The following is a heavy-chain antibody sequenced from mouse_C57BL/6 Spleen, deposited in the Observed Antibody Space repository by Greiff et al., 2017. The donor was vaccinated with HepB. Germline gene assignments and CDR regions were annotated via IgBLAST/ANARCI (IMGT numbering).Heavy chain of an antibody. Sequence: VQLQQSGAELVRPGASVTLSCKASGYTFTDYEMHWVKQTPVHGLEWIGAIDPETGGTAYNQKFKGKAILTADKSSSTAYMELRSLTSEDSAVYYCTSGWPPYYFDYWGQGTTLTVSS. CDR1: GYTFTDYE. V-gene: IGHV1-15*01. CDR3: TSGWPPYYFDY. D-gene: IGHD2-3*01. J-gene: IGHJ2*01. CDR2: IDPETGGT.